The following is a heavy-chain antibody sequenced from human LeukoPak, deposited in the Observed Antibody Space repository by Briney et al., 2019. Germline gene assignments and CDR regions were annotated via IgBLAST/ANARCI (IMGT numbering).Heavy chain of an antibody. CDR3: ARDLGRRDSSSCFAY. J-gene: IGHJ4*02. CDR1: GFTFSSYS. D-gene: IGHD6-13*01. Sequence: GGSLRLSCAASGFTFSSYSMNWVRQAPGKGLEWVSSISSSSSYIYYADSVKGRFTISRDNAKNSLYLQMNSLRAEDTAVYYCARDLGRRDSSSCFAYWGQGTLVTVSS. V-gene: IGHV3-21*01. CDR2: ISSSSSYI.